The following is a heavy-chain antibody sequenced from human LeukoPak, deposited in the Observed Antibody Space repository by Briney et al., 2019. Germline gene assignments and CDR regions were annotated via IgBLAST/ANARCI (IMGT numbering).Heavy chain of an antibody. V-gene: IGHV4-31*03. CDR2: IYYSGST. D-gene: IGHD3-3*01. CDR1: GGSISSGGYY. CDR3: AREAYYGRFDP. J-gene: IGHJ5*02. Sequence: PPETLSLTCTVSGGSISSGGYYWSWIRQHPGKGLEWIGYIYYSGSTYYNPSLKSRVTISVDTSKNQFSLKLSSVTAADTAVYYCAREAYYGRFDPWRQGTLLRVSS.